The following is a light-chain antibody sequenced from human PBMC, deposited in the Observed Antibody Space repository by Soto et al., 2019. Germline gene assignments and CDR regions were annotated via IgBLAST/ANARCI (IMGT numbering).Light chain of an antibody. CDR2: GAS. J-gene: IGKJ3*01. CDR1: QTVRNNY. V-gene: IGKV3-20*01. CDR3: QQYGSSPFT. Sequence: EFVLTQSPGTLSLSPGERATLSCRASQTVRNNYLAWYQQKPGQAPRLLIHGASSRAIGIPDRFSGRGSGTDFTLTISRLEPEDFVVYYCQQYGSSPFTFGPGTKVDIK.